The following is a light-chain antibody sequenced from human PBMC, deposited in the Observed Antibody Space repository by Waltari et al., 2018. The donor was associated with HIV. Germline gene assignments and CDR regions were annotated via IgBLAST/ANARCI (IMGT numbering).Light chain of an antibody. CDR2: GAS. CDR1: QSVSSSY. Sequence: EIVLTQSPGTLSLSPGERATLSCRASQSVSSSYLAWYQQKSGQAPRLLIYGASSRATGIPDRFSGSGSGTEFTLTISSLQPEDFTTVFCQHSRAFGQGTKVEIK. J-gene: IGKJ1*01. CDR3: QHSRA. V-gene: IGKV3-20*01.